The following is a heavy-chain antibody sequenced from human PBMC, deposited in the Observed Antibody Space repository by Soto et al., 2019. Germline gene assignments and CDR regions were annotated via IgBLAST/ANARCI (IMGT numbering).Heavy chain of an antibody. CDR1: GYSISSGYY. CDR2: IYHSGST. CDR3: ARDTLLSEGLGLFGEFRYYYYGMDV. J-gene: IGHJ6*02. V-gene: IGHV4-38-2*02. Sequence: PSETLSLTCAGSGYSISSGYYWGWIRQPPGKGLEWIGSIYHSGSTYYNPSLKSRVTISVDTSKNQFSLKLSSVTAADTAVYYCARDTLLSEGLGLFGEFRYYYYGMDVWGQGTTVT. D-gene: IGHD3-10*02.